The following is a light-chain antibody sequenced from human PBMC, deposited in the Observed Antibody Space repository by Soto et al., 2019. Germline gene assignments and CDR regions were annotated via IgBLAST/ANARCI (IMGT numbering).Light chain of an antibody. Sequence: QAVVTQEPSLTVSPGGTVTLTCGSSTGAVTSGHYPYWFQQKPGQAPRTLIYDTSNKHSWTPARFSGSLLGGKAALTLSGEQPEDEAEYYCLLSYSGARPLVFGTGTKVTVL. J-gene: IGLJ1*01. CDR2: DTS. CDR3: LLSYSGARPLV. CDR1: TGAVTSGHY. V-gene: IGLV7-46*01.